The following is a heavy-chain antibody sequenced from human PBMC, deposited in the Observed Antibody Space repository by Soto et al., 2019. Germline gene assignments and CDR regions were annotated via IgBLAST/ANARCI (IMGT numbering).Heavy chain of an antibody. CDR2: IDPSDSYT. Sequence: GESLKISCKGSRYSFTSYWISWVRQMPGKGLEWMGRIDPSDSYTNYSPSFQGHVTISADKSISTAYLQWSSLKASDTAMYYCARPPNSGYVCGSSRQTDAFDIWAQGTMVTVSS. V-gene: IGHV5-10-1*01. CDR1: RYSFTSYW. CDR3: ARPPNSGYVCGSSRQTDAFDI. J-gene: IGHJ3*02. D-gene: IGHD3-16*02.